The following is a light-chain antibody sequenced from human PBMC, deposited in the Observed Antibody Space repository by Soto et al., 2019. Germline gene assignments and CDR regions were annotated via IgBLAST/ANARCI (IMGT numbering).Light chain of an antibody. CDR2: WAS. J-gene: IGKJ4*01. CDR3: QQFYSTPLT. CDR1: QSVLYSSTNRNY. Sequence: DIVMTQSPDSLAVSLGESASINCSSSQSVLYSSTNRNYLAWYQQKPGQPPKLLIYWASIRESGVPDRFSGSGSGTDFTLSISSLQTEDVAVYYCQQFYSTPLTFGGGTKV. V-gene: IGKV4-1*01.